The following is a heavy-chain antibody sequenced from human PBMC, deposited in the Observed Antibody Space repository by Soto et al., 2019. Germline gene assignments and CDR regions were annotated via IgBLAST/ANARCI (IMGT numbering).Heavy chain of an antibody. CDR1: GYSFTSYG. V-gene: IGHV1-18*04. CDR3: ARDLTMVRGVQTV. Sequence: GXSVKISSEASGYSFTSYGIHWVRQAPGQGLEWMGWISAYNGNTNYAQKLQGRVTMTTDTSTSTAYMELRSLRSDDTAVYYCARDLTMVRGVQTVWGQGHLVTVSS. D-gene: IGHD3-10*01. J-gene: IGHJ1*01. CDR2: ISAYNGNT.